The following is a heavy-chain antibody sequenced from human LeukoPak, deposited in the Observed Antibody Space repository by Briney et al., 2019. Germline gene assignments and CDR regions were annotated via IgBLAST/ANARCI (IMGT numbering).Heavy chain of an antibody. V-gene: IGHV1-3*01. CDR2: INAGNDNT. Sequence: GASVKVSCKASGYTFSNYATHWVRQAPGQRLEWMGWINAGNDNTKYSQNFQGRVTITRDTSASTVYMELSDLRSEDTAVYYCARGFGDYWGQGTLVTVSS. CDR3: ARGFGDY. CDR1: GYTFSNYA. D-gene: IGHD3-16*01. J-gene: IGHJ4*02.